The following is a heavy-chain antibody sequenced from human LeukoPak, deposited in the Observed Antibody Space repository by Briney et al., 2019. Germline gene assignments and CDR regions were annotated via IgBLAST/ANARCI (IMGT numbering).Heavy chain of an antibody. CDR3: ARAYSSSWIDY. CDR2: INHSGST. CDR1: GGSFSGYY. Sequence: PSETLSLTCAVYGGSFSGYYWSWIRQPPGEGLEWIGEINHSGSTNYNPSLKSRVTISVDTSKNQFSLKLSSVTAADTAVYYCARAYSSSWIDYWGQGTLVTVSS. D-gene: IGHD6-13*01. V-gene: IGHV4-34*01. J-gene: IGHJ4*02.